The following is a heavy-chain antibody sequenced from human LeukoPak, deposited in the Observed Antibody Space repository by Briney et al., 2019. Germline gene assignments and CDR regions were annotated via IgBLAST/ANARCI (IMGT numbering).Heavy chain of an antibody. CDR3: ARRSYNDFWSGPAGLDV. J-gene: IGHJ6*04. D-gene: IGHD3-3*01. V-gene: IGHV4-34*01. CDR1: GGSFSGYY. CDR2: INHSGSI. Sequence: SETLSLTCAVDGGSFSGYYWSWIRQPPGKGLEWIGEINHSGSINYNPSLKSRVTISVDTPKNQFSLKLSSVTAADTAVYYCARRSYNDFWSGPAGLDVWGKGTTVTVSS.